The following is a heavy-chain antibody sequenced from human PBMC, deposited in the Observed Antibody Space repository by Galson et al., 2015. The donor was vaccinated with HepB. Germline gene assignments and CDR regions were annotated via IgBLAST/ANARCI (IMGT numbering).Heavy chain of an antibody. CDR3: ARAGYSSGPIPRPDSGAFDI. CDR2: ISAYNGNT. Sequence: SVKVSCKASGYTFTSYGISWVRQAPGQGLEWMGWISAYNGNTTYAQKLQGRVTMTTDTSTSTAYMELRILRTDDPAVYYCARAGYSSGPIPRPDSGAFDIWGQGTMVTVSS. V-gene: IGHV1-18*04. J-gene: IGHJ3*02. D-gene: IGHD6-19*01. CDR1: GYTFTSYG.